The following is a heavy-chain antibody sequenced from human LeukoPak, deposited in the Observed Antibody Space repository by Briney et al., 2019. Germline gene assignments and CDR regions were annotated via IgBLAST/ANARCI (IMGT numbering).Heavy chain of an antibody. J-gene: IGHJ4*02. V-gene: IGHV1-69*01. CDR3: ARGPEDSSGYWRPDY. Sequence: GSSVKVSCKASGGTFSSYAISWVRQAPGQGLEWMGGIIPVFGTANYAQKFQGRVTITADESTSTAYMELSSLRSEDTAVYYCARGPEDSSGYWRPDYWGQGTLVTVSS. CDR2: IIPVFGTA. CDR1: GGTFSSYA. D-gene: IGHD3-22*01.